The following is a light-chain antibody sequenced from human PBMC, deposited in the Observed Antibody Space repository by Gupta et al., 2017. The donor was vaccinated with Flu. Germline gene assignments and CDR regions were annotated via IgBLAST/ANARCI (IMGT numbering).Light chain of an antibody. CDR1: QSVGSH. J-gene: IGKJ1*01. Sequence: DIPMTQSPSTLSASVGERVTITCRDSQSVGSHLKWYQQKPGKAPTMLIYKASTLETGVTSRFSGSGPLREFTLTSIRRQHDDCAPYYGQQYNSYWTFGQGTKVEIK. CDR3: QQYNSYWT. CDR2: KAS. V-gene: IGKV1-5*03.